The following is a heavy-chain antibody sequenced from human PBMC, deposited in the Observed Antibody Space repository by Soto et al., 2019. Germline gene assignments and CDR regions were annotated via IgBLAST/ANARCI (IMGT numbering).Heavy chain of an antibody. CDR3: ASGPPLVASQYYYYMDV. D-gene: IGHD5-12*01. CDR1: GFTFSSYW. Sequence: SGGSLRLSCAASGFTFSSYWMSWVRQAPGKGLEWVANIKQDGSEKYYVDSVKGRFTISRDNAKNSLYLQMNSLRAEDTAVYYCASGPPLVASQYYYYMDVWGKGTTVTVSS. V-gene: IGHV3-7*01. CDR2: IKQDGSEK. J-gene: IGHJ6*03.